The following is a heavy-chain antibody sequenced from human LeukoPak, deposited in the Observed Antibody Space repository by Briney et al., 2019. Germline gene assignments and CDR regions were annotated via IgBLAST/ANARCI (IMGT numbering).Heavy chain of an antibody. CDR2: IYPSDSDT. J-gene: IGHJ4*02. V-gene: IGHV5-51*01. CDR1: GYMFTTQW. CDR3: ARLSGAVFDY. Sequence: GVSLQISSQGSGYMFTTQWMGWVRQMPGKGLERMGIIYPSDSDTRDSPSFQAQVTISADKSISTAFLQWSSLKASDTAMYYCARLSGAVFDYWGQGTLVSVSS. D-gene: IGHD1-26*01.